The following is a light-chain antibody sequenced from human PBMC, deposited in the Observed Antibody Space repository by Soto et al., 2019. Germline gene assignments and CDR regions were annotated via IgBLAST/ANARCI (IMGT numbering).Light chain of an antibody. CDR3: QQYNNWPPIT. CDR2: GAS. V-gene: IGKV3-15*01. J-gene: IGKJ5*01. Sequence: VLTQPPGTLALSAGERATLSCRASQSVNTKYLAWYQQKPGQAPRLLIYGASTRATGISARFSGSGSGTEFTLTISSLQSEDFAVYYCQQYNNWPPITFGQRTRLEIK. CDR1: QSVNTK.